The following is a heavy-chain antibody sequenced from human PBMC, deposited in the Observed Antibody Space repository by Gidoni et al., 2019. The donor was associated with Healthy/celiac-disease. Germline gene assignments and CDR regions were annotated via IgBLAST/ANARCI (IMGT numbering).Heavy chain of an antibody. CDR1: GFPFSSYA. J-gene: IGHJ4*02. CDR2: ISYDGSNK. D-gene: IGHD1-1*01. V-gene: IGHV3-30-3*01. CDR3: ARDTRGAGTTRAGYIDY. Sequence: QVQLVESGGGVVQPGRSLRLSCAASGFPFSSYAMHWVRQAPGKGLEWVAVISYDGSNKYYADSVKGRFTISRDNSKNTLYLQMNSRRAEDTAVYYCARDTRGAGTTRAGYIDYWGQGTLVTVSS.